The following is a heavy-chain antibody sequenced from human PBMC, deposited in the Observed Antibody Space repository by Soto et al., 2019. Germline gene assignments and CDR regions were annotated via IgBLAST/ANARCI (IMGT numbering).Heavy chain of an antibody. V-gene: IGHV4-30-4*01. D-gene: IGHD2-15*01. CDR2: IQVSGDT. Sequence: QVQLQESGPGLVKPSQTLSLTCTVSGVSISSGGHYWSWVRQTPGKGLEWVGYIQVSGDTFYNPSLEGRVSMSVDTSKNQFALGLTCVTAADTAGDYCLRDASWSRPYWGQGTLVTVSS. J-gene: IGHJ4*02. CDR1: GVSISSGGHY. CDR3: LRDASWSRPY.